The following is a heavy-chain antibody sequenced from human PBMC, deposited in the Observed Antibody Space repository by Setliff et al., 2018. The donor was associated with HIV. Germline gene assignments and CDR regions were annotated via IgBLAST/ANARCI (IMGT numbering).Heavy chain of an antibody. D-gene: IGHD1-26*01. Sequence: SETLSFTCTVSGDSIISSRNFWGWIRQPPGKGLEWIGNIHSSGSTYYNPSLKSRVFISVDLSINQFSLKLHSVTAADTAVYYCASGEDSGTYGEPYDSWGQGALVTVSS. V-gene: IGHV4-39*01. CDR2: IHSSGST. J-gene: IGHJ4*02. CDR1: GDSIISSRNF. CDR3: ASGEDSGTYGEPYDS.